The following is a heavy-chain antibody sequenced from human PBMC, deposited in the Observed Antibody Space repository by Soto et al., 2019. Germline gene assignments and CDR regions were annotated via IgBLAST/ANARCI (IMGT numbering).Heavy chain of an antibody. D-gene: IGHD5-12*01. V-gene: IGHV4-39*01. CDR1: GGSISSSSYY. CDR3: ASESRSSVGLPVDIVATISTTFDY. J-gene: IGHJ4*02. CDR2: IYYSGST. Sequence: PSETLSLTCTVSGGSISSSSYYWGWIRQPPGKGLEWIGSIYYSGSTYYNPSLKSRLTISVNTSKNQFSLKLSSVTAADTAVYYCASESRSSVGLPVDIVATISTTFDYWGQGTLVTVSS.